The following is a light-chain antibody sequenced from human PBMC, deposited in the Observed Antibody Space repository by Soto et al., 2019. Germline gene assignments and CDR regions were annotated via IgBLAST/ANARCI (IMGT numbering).Light chain of an antibody. CDR2: LNSDGSH. CDR1: SGHSNYA. Sequence: QPVLTQSPSASASLGASVKLTCTLSSGHSNYAIAWHQQQPEKGPRYLMKLNSDGSHSKGDGIPDRFSGSSSGAERYLTISSLQSEEEAEYYCQTWGTGLYVVFGGGTKLTVL. J-gene: IGLJ2*01. CDR3: QTWGTGLYVV. V-gene: IGLV4-69*01.